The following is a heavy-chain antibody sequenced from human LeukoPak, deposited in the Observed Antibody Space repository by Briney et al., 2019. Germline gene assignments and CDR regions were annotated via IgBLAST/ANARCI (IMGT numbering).Heavy chain of an antibody. CDR2: IYYSGST. CDR1: GGSISSYY. V-gene: IGHV4-59*01. Sequence: SETLSLTCTVSGGSISSYYWSWIRQPPGKGLEWIGYIYYSGSTNYNPSLKSRVTISVDTSKNQFSLKLSSVTAADTPVYYCARGSYGYPDLYCSGGSCPYNWFDHWAQGTLVTVSS. CDR3: ARGSYGYPDLYCSGGSCPYNWFDH. D-gene: IGHD2-15*01. J-gene: IGHJ5*02.